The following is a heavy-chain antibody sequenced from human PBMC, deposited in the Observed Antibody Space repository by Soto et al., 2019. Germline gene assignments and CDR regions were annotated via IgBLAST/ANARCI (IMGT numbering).Heavy chain of an antibody. D-gene: IGHD3-10*01. CDR3: ARVPGVRGEIVPRYYYYGMDV. J-gene: IGHJ6*02. CDR2: IYYSGST. CDR1: GRSISSYY. Sequence: ETLSLTCTVSGRSISSYYWSWIRQPPGKGLEWIGYIYYSGSTNYNPSLKSRVTISVDTSKNQFSLKLSSVTAADTAIYYCARVPGVRGEIVPRYYYYGMDVWGQGTTVTVSS. V-gene: IGHV4-59*12.